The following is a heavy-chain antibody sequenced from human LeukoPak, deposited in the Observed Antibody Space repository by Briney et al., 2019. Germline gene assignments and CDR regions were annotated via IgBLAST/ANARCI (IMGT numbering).Heavy chain of an antibody. D-gene: IGHD6-19*01. CDR1: GGSFSDYY. CDR3: AKGRRYSSGWYWSHWFDP. Sequence: PSETLSLTCAVYGGSFSDYYWTWIRQPPGKGLEWIGEINHSGSTNYNPSLKSRVTISVDTSKKQFFLRLSSVTAADTAVYYCAKGRRYSSGWYWSHWFDPWGQGTLVTVSS. J-gene: IGHJ5*02. CDR2: INHSGST. V-gene: IGHV4-34*01.